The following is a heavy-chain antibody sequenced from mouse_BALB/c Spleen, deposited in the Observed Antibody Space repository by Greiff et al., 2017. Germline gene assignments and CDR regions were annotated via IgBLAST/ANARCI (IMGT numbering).Heavy chain of an antibody. V-gene: IGHV1-77*01. CDR3: AKYGNYTGYFDV. D-gene: IGHD2-10*02. CDR1: GYTFTDYY. Sequence: QVQLQQSGAELARPGASVKLSCKASGYTFTDYYINWVKQRTGQGLEWIGEIYPGSGNTYYNEKFKGKATLTADKSSSTAYMQLSSLTSEDSAVYFCAKYGNYTGYFDVWGAGTTVTVSS. J-gene: IGHJ1*01. CDR2: IYPGSGNT.